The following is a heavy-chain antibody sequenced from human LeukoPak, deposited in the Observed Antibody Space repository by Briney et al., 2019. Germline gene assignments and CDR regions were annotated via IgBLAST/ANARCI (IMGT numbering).Heavy chain of an antibody. Sequence: GGSLRLSCAASGFTFSSYSMNLVRQAPGKGLEWVSSISSSSSYIYYADSVKGRFTISRDNAKNSLYLQTNSLRAEDTAVYYCARSEDIAAAGPGDYWGQGTLVTVSS. CDR3: ARSEDIAAAGPGDY. D-gene: IGHD6-13*01. CDR2: ISSSSSYI. V-gene: IGHV3-21*01. CDR1: GFTFSSYS. J-gene: IGHJ4*02.